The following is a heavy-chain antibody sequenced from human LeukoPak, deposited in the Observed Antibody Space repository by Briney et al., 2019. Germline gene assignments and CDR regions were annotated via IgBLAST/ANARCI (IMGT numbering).Heavy chain of an antibody. Sequence: VASVKVSCKASGYTFTGYYMHWVRQAPGQGLEWMGWINPNSGGTNYAQKFQGRVTMTRDTSISTAYMELSRLRSDDTAVYYCARDRRSSNYDWYFDLWGRGTLVTVSS. CDR2: INPNSGGT. D-gene: IGHD4-11*01. CDR3: ARDRRSSNYDWYFDL. J-gene: IGHJ2*01. V-gene: IGHV1-2*02. CDR1: GYTFTGYY.